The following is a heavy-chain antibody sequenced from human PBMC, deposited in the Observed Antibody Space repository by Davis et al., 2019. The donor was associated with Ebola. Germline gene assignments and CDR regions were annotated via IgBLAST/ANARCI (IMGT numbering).Heavy chain of an antibody. V-gene: IGHV2-5*01. J-gene: IGHJ3*02. CDR2: IYWNDDK. D-gene: IGHD4-23*01. CDR1: GFSLSTSGVG. Sequence: SGPTLVKPTQTLTLTCTFSGFSLSTSGVGVGWIRQPPGKALEWLALIYWNDDKRYSPSLKSRLTITKDTSKNQVVLTMTNMDPVDTATYYCAHSPSSGAYGGKLRSPGFGAFDIWGQGTMVTVSS. CDR3: AHSPSSGAYGGKLRSPGFGAFDI.